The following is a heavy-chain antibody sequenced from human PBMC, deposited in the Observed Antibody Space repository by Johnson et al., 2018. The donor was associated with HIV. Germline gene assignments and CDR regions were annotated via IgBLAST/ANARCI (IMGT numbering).Heavy chain of an antibody. V-gene: IGHV3-7*01. CDR1: GFTFSTYW. D-gene: IGHD3-16*01. Sequence: VQLVESGGGLVQHGGSLRLSCAASGFTFSTYWMSWVRQAPGKGLEWVANIKQDGSERYYVDSVKGRFTISRDNAKNSLYLQMNSLRAEDTAVYYCARPQGGAPLAMAFDIWGQGTMVTVSS. CDR3: ARPQGGAPLAMAFDI. CDR2: IKQDGSER. J-gene: IGHJ3*02.